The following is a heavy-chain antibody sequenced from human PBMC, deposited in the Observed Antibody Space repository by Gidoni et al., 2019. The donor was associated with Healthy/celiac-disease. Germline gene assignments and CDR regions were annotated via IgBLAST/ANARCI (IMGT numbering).Heavy chain of an antibody. CDR2: ISGSGGST. Sequence: EVQLLESGGGLVQPGGSLRLSCAASGFTFSSYAMRWVRQAPGKGMEWGSAISGSGGSTYYADSVKGRFTISRDNSKNTLYLQMNSLRAEDTAVYYCAKAVRGVIIGVDYWGQGTLVTVSS. D-gene: IGHD3-10*01. J-gene: IGHJ4*02. CDR3: AKAVRGVIIGVDY. CDR1: GFTFSSYA. V-gene: IGHV3-23*01.